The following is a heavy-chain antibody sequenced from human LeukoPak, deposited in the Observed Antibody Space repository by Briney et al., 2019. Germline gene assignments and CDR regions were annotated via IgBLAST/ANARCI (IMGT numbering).Heavy chain of an antibody. Sequence: SVKVSCKASGGTFSSYAISWVRQAPGQGLEWMGRIIPIFGTANYAQKFQGRVTITTDESTSTAYMELSSLRSEDTAVYYCARAMLIRRSVFDYWGQGTLVTVTS. CDR2: IIPIFGTA. J-gene: IGHJ4*02. CDR3: ARAMLIRRSVFDY. CDR1: GGTFSSYA. D-gene: IGHD2-21*01. V-gene: IGHV1-69*05.